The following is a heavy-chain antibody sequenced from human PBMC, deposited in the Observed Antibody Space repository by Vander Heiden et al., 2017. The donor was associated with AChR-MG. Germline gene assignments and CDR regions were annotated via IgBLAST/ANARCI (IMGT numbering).Heavy chain of an antibody. CDR1: GFSLSNNKVV. Sequence: ITLKESGPAVVKPTQTLTLTCTFSGFSLSNNKVVVAWLRPPPGKDLEWLAVIDEDDETRTSPFLRSRLAITKGTSKNQVVLTMTNVGPEDSGTYYCVVTDFRDGYNHFDNWGQGTVVTVSS. D-gene: IGHD5-12*01. CDR3: VVTDFRDGYNHFDN. V-gene: IGHV2-5*04. J-gene: IGHJ4*02. CDR2: IDEDDET.